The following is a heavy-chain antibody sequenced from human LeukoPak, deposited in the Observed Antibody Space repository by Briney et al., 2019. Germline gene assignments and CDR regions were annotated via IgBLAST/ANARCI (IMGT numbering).Heavy chain of an antibody. CDR2: MNPNSGNT. CDR1: GYTFTSYD. CDR3: ARGSDYDDYFYMDF. V-gene: IGHV1-8*01. Sequence: GASVKVSCKASGYTFTSYDINWVRQATGQGLEWMGWMNPNSGNTGYARKFQGRVTMTRDTSISTAYMELTRLRSDDTAVYFCARGSDYDDYFYMDFWGKGTTVTVSS. J-gene: IGHJ6*03.